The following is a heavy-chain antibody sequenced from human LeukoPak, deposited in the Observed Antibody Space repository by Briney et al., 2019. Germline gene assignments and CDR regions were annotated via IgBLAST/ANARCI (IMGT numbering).Heavy chain of an antibody. CDR1: GFTLSNYW. D-gene: IGHD6-13*01. J-gene: IGHJ4*01. V-gene: IGHV3-74*01. CDR3: SRGREYISNWNPFDF. CDR2: INGHGNTT. Sequence: GGSLRLSCAASGFTLSNYWMHWVRHVPGKGLAWVSSINGHGNTTKYADSVRGRFTISRDNAKNTLFLQMYSLRADGTAVYFCSRGREYISNWNPFDFWGHGTLVTVSS.